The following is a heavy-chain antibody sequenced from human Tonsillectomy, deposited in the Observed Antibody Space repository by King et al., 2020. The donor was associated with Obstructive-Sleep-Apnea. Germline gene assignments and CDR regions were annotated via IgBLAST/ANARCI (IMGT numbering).Heavy chain of an antibody. CDR1: GFTFSGSW. CDR2: INTEGSTT. V-gene: IGHV3-74*02. CDR3: ANIPRATFDI. Sequence: VQLVESGGGLVQPGGSLRLSCTASGFTFSGSWMHWVRQAPGKGLEWLSLINTEGSTTVYADSVKGRFTIPRDNAKNTLYLQMSSLRAEDTAVYYCANIPRATFDIWGQGTMVTVSS. D-gene: IGHD2-2*02. J-gene: IGHJ3*02.